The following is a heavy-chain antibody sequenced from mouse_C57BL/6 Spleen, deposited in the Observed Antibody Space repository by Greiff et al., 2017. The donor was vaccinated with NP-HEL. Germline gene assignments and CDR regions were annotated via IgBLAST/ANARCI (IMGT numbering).Heavy chain of an antibody. D-gene: IGHD1-1*01. V-gene: IGHV1-52*01. CDR1: GYTFTSYW. Sequence: QVQLQQPGAELVRPGSSVKLSCKASGYTFTSYWMHWVKQRPIQGLEWIGNIDPSDSETHYNQKFKDKATLTVDKSSSTAYMQLSSLTSEDSAVDYCARPGSSYGYFDYWGQGTTLTVSS. CDR3: ARPGSSYGYFDY. CDR2: IDPSDSET. J-gene: IGHJ2*01.